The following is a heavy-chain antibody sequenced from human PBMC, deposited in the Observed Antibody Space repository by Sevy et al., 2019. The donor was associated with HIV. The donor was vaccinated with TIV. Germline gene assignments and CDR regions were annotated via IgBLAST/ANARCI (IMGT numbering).Heavy chain of an antibody. D-gene: IGHD5-12*01. CDR2: ISYDGSNK. Sequence: GGSLRLSCAASGFTFSSYAMHWVRQAPGKGLEWVAVISYDGSNKYYADSVKGRFTISRDNSKNTLYLQMNSLRAEDTAEYYCARWDGYNYDYYYYGMDVWGQGTTVTVSS. CDR3: ARWDGYNYDYYYYGMDV. V-gene: IGHV3-30*04. CDR1: GFTFSSYA. J-gene: IGHJ6*02.